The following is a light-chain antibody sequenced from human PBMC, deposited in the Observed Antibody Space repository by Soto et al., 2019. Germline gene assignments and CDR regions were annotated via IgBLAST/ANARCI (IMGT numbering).Light chain of an antibody. CDR1: SSKNGSNYD. Sequence: QSVLTQPPSVSGAPGQRVTISCTGSSSKNGSNYDVQWYQQLPGTAPKLLIHGNTNRPSGVPDRFSGSKSGTSASLAITGLQADDEADYYCQSYDDSLSVHYVFGTGTKVTVL. J-gene: IGLJ1*01. CDR3: QSYDDSLSVHYV. CDR2: GNT. V-gene: IGLV1-40*01.